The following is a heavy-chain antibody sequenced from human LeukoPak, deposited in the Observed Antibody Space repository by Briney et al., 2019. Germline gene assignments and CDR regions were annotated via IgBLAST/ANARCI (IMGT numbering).Heavy chain of an antibody. CDR3: ARGLLDRYYFDY. D-gene: IGHD1-1*01. Sequence: GGSLRLSCAASGFTFSSYAMSWVRQAPGKGLEWGSAISGSGGSTYYADSVKGRFTISRDNSKNTLYLQMNSLRAEDTAVYYCARGLLDRYYFDYWGQGTLVTVSS. J-gene: IGHJ4*02. CDR1: GFTFSSYA. V-gene: IGHV3-23*01. CDR2: ISGSGGST.